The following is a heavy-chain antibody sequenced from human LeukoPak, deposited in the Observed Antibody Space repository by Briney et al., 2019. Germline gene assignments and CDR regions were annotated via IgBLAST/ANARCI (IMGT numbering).Heavy chain of an antibody. CDR3: AKYPQVPTLYYFDY. CDR1: GFTFSSYA. Sequence: GGSLRLSCAASGFTFSSYAMSWVRQAPGKGLEWVSAISGSGGSTYYADSVKGRFTMSRDNSKNTLYLQMNSLRAEDTAVYYCAKYPQVPTLYYFDYWGQGTLVTVSS. V-gene: IGHV3-23*01. CDR2: ISGSGGST. D-gene: IGHD2-2*01. J-gene: IGHJ4*02.